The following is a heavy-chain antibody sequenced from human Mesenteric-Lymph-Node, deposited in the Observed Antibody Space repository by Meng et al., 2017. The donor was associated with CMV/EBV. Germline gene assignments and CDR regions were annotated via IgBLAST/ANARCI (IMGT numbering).Heavy chain of an antibody. D-gene: IGHD6-13*01. CDR3: AREGDSSSWYGVYYYYYYGMDV. Sequence: GGSLRLSCEASGFTFSNYEMNWVRQAPGKGLEWVSYISSRNTIYYADSVNGRFTISRDNAKNTLYLQMNSLRAEDTAVYYCAREGDSSSWYGVYYYYYYGMDVWGQGTTVTVSS. J-gene: IGHJ6*02. CDR2: ISSRNTI. V-gene: IGHV3-69-1*01. CDR1: GFTFSNYE.